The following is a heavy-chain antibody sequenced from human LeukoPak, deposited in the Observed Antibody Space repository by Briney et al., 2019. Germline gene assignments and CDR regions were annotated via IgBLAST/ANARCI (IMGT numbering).Heavy chain of an antibody. J-gene: IGHJ4*02. V-gene: IGHV3-30*02. Sequence: GGSLTLSCSASGFNFRNYGMRWVRQAPGKGLEWVAYTRDDGSKNWYGDSVKGRFTISRDNSKSTLYLQMNSLRGEDTAVYYCANGDCRGGRCSSGAYWGQGTLVTVSS. CDR2: TRDDGSKN. CDR1: GFNFRNYG. D-gene: IGHD2-15*01. CDR3: ANGDCRGGRCSSGAY.